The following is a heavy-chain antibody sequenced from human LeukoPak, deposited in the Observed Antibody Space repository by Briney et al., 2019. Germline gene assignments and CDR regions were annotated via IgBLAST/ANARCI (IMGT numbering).Heavy chain of an antibody. D-gene: IGHD3-10*01. V-gene: IGHV4-59*01. CDR3: ARNYGSGSYYLFYYFDY. CDR2: IYYSGST. CDR1: GGSISSYY. Sequence: SETLSLTCTVSGGSISSYYWSWIRQPPGKGLEWIGYIYYSGSTNYNPSLKSRVTMSVDTSKNQFSLKLSSVTAADTAVYYCARNYGSGSYYLFYYFDYWGQGTLVTVSS. J-gene: IGHJ4*02.